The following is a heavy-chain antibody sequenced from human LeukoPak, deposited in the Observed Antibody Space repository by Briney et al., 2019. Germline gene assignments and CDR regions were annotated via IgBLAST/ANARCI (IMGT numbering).Heavy chain of an antibody. CDR2: INHSGST. V-gene: IGHV4-30-2*01. CDR1: GGSISSGGYY. J-gene: IGHJ4*02. D-gene: IGHD2-2*01. Sequence: PSETLSLTCTVSGGSISSGGYYWSWIRQPPGKGLEWIGYINHSGSTNYNPSLKSRVTISVDTSKNQFSLKLSSVTAADTAVYYCARRVVVPAATDYWGQGTLVTVSS. CDR3: ARRVVVPAATDY.